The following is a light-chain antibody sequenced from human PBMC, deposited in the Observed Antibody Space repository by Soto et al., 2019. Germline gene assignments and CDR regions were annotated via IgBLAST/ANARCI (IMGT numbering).Light chain of an antibody. CDR2: GAS. CDR1: HSVSDNY. V-gene: IGKV3-20*01. CDR3: QQYGNSPQT. J-gene: IGKJ1*01. Sequence: EIVLTQSPGTLPLSPGERATLSCRAGHSVSDNYIAWYQHKPGQSPRLLIYGASTRATGIPDRFSGSGSGTDFTLTISRLEPEDFAVYFCQQYGNSPQTFGPGTRWIS.